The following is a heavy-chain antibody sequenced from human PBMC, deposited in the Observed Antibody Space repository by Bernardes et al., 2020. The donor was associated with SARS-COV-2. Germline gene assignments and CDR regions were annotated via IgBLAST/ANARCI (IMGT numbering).Heavy chain of an antibody. D-gene: IGHD3-9*01. Sequence: SVKVSCKASGGTFSSYAISWVRQAPGQGLEWMGRIIPILGIVNYAQKFQGRVTITADKSTSTAYMELSSLRSEDTAVYYCARDGLVGDILTGYSPHYYYYGMDVWGQGTTVT. J-gene: IGHJ6*02. CDR1: GGTFSSYA. V-gene: IGHV1-69*04. CDR3: ARDGLVGDILTGYSPHYYYYGMDV. CDR2: IIPILGIV.